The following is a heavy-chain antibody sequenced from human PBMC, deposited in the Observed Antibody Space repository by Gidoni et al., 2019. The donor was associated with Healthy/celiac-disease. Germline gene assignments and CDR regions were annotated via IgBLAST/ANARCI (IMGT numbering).Heavy chain of an antibody. CDR3: ARDSGSIVVVPAALDY. Sequence: EVQLVESGGGLVQPGGSLRLSCAASGFTFSSSWMSWVRQAPGKGLEWVANIKQDGSEKYYVDSVKGRFTISRDDAKNSLYLQMNSLRAEDTAVYYCARDSGSIVVVPAALDYWGQGTLVTVSS. J-gene: IGHJ4*02. CDR2: IKQDGSEK. CDR1: GFTFSSSW. V-gene: IGHV3-7*01. D-gene: IGHD2-2*01.